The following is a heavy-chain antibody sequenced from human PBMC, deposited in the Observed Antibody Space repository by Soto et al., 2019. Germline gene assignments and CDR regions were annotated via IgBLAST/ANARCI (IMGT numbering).Heavy chain of an antibody. D-gene: IGHD3-22*01. CDR1: GYTFINYP. J-gene: IGHJ3*02. CDR3: ARVPFSYDSSGHRWAFDI. Sequence: ASVKVSCKASGYTFINYPMQWVRPAPGQRLEWMGWISAYNGNTNYAQKLQGRVTMTTDTSTSTAYMELRSLRSDDTAVYYCARVPFSYDSSGHRWAFDIWGQGTMVTVSS. V-gene: IGHV1-18*01. CDR2: ISAYNGNT.